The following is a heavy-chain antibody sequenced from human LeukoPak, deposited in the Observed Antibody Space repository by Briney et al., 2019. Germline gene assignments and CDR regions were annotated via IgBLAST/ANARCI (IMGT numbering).Heavy chain of an antibody. CDR2: ISGSGGST. CDR1: GFTLSNYA. Sequence: GGSLRLSCAASGFTLSNYAMSWVRQAPGKGLEWVSRISGSGGSTYEAENVKGRFTISRDNSKNTLYLQMNSLRDEDTATYHCAAGYSSGWYVRYFDYWGQGTLVTVSS. J-gene: IGHJ4*02. CDR3: AAGYSSGWYVRYFDY. D-gene: IGHD6-19*01. V-gene: IGHV3-23*01.